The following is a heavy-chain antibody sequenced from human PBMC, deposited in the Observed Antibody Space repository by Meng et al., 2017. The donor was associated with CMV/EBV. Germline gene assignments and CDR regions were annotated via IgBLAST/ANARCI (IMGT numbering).Heavy chain of an antibody. CDR1: GYTFTGYY. CDR2: INPNSGGT. V-gene: IGHV1-2*02. J-gene: IGHJ5*02. D-gene: IGHD3-10*01. CDR3: ARDGGSSGSGWFDP. Sequence: ASVKVSCKASGYTFTGYYMHWVRQAPGQGLEWMRWINPNSGGTNYAQKFQGRVTMTRDTSISTAYMELSRLRSDDTAVYYCARDGGSSGSGWFDPWGQGTLVTVSS.